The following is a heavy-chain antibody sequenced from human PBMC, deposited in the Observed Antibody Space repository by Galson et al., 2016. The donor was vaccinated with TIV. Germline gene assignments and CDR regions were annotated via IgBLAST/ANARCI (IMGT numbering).Heavy chain of an antibody. D-gene: IGHD3-16*01. V-gene: IGHV3-66*01. J-gene: IGHJ6*02. CDR1: GFTVSSSY. CDR3: ARDGPAGVEASTGQWGNYYGMDV. CDR2: IYSGGNT. Sequence: SLRLSCAASGFTVSSSYMSWVRQAPGKGLEWVSVIYSGGNTYFADNVKGRFSIPRDNSKNTRYLQMNSMKADDTGVYYCARDGPAGVEASTGQWGNYYGMDVWGQGTTVTVSS.